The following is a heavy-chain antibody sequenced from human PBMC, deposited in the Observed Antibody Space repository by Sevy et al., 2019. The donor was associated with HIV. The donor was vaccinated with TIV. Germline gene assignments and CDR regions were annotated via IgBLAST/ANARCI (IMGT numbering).Heavy chain of an antibody. D-gene: IGHD2-8*02. Sequence: GGSLRLSCAASGFTFSSYWMSWVRQAPGKGLEWVANIKQDGSEKYYVDSVKGRFTISRDNPKNSLYLQMNSLRAEDTAVYYCAKRYGGVSYYFDYWGQGTLVTVSS. J-gene: IGHJ4*02. V-gene: IGHV3-7*01. CDR3: AKRYGGVSYYFDY. CDR2: IKQDGSEK. CDR1: GFTFSSYW.